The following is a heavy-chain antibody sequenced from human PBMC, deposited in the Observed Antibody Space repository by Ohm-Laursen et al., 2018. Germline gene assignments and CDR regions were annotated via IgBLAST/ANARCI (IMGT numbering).Heavy chain of an antibody. Sequence: GTLSLTCTVSGGSISSYYWSWIRQPAGKGLEWIGRIYTSGSTNYNPSLKSRVTMSVDTSKNQFSLKLSSVTAADTAVYYCARDGVLTKRFGLDVWGQGTTVTVSS. D-gene: IGHD3-10*01. CDR1: GGSISSYY. J-gene: IGHJ6*02. V-gene: IGHV4-4*07. CDR2: IYTSGST. CDR3: ARDGVLTKRFGLDV.